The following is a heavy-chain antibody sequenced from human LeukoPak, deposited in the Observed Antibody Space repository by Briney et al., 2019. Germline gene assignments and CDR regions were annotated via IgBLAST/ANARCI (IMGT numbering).Heavy chain of an antibody. Sequence: GGSLRLSCAASGFTFSSYWMSWVRQAPGKGLEWVANIKQDGSEKYYVDSVKGRFTISRDNAKNSLYLQMNSLRAEDTAVYYCASDCSGGSCYSLSGELDYWGQGTLVTVSS. CDR1: GFTFSSYW. CDR2: IKQDGSEK. CDR3: ASDCSGGSCYSLSGELDY. D-gene: IGHD2-15*01. V-gene: IGHV3-7*01. J-gene: IGHJ4*02.